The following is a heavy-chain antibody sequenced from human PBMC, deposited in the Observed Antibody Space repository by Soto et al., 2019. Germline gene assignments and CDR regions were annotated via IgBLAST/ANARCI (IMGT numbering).Heavy chain of an antibody. CDR1: GGTFSTYA. Sequence: QVQLVQSGAEVKKPGSSVKVSCKASGGTFSTYAISWVRQAPGQGLEWMGGIIPMFGTANYAQKFQGRVSXTSXESTSTAYMELSSLRSEDTAVFYCARRYCISSSCYLYGMDVWGQGTTVTVSS. D-gene: IGHD2-15*01. CDR2: IIPMFGTA. V-gene: IGHV1-69*05. J-gene: IGHJ6*02. CDR3: ARRYCISSSCYLYGMDV.